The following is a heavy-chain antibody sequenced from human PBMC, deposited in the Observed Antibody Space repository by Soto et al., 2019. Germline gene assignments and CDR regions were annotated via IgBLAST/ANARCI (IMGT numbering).Heavy chain of an antibody. J-gene: IGHJ4*02. CDR1: RFTVSSPA. V-gene: IGHV3-30*04. Sequence: QVQLVESGGGVVQPGRSLRLSCAASRFTVSSPAMHWVRQAPGKGLEWVAVISHDGRQKHYVDSVKGRFTLSRDESDNTVYLQMNSLRPEDTAVYYCAKDVYFDSYYFDQWGQGTLVTVSS. CDR3: AKDVYFDSYYFDQ. D-gene: IGHD3-9*01. CDR2: ISHDGRQK.